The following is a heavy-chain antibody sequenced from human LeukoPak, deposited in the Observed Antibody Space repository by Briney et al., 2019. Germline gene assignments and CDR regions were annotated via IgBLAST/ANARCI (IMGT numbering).Heavy chain of an antibody. V-gene: IGHV3-7*01. CDR2: TNQDGSEK. CDR3: ARDHTVAGIVFDS. CDR1: GFTFSSFW. Sequence: PGGSLRLSCAASGFTFSSFWMNRVRQAPGKGLEWVANTNQDGSEKFYVDSVKGRFTISRDNARNSVYLQMNSLRDEDTAVYYCARDHTVAGIVFDSWGQGALVTVSS. D-gene: IGHD6-19*01. J-gene: IGHJ4*02.